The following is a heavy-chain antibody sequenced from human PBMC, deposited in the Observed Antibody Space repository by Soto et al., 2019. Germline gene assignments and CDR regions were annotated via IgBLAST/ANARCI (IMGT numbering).Heavy chain of an antibody. CDR2: SYYSGST. J-gene: IGHJ6*02. CDR3: ARVSYSRYPRYYYYGMHV. V-gene: IGHV4-31*03. Sequence: QVQLQESGPGLVKPSQTLSLTCTVSAGSISSGDYYWSRIRQHPGKGLEWIGHSYYSGSTYYNPSLKSRVTISVDTSKNPFSVKLSSVPAADTAVYYCARVSYSRYPRYYYYGMHVWGQGTTVTVSS. CDR1: AGSISSGDYY. D-gene: IGHD6-13*01.